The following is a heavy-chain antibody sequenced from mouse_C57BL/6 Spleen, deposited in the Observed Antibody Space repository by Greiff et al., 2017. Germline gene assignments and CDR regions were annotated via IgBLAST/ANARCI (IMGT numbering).Heavy chain of an antibody. V-gene: IGHV1-80*01. CDR2: IYPGDGDT. D-gene: IGHD1-1*01. Sequence: QVQLKQSGAELVKPGASVKISCKASGYAFSSYWMNWVKQRPGKGLEWIGQIYPGDGDTNYNGKFKGKATLTADKSSSTAYMQLSSLTSEDSAVYFCARSTVVAGDYFDYWGQGTTLTVSS. CDR3: ARSTVVAGDYFDY. CDR1: GYAFSSYW. J-gene: IGHJ2*01.